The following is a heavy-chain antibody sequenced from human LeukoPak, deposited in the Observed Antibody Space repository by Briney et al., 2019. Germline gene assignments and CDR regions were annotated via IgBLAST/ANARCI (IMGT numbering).Heavy chain of an antibody. CDR1: GFTFSSYG. V-gene: IGHV3-21*01. Sequence: PGGSLRLSCAASGFTFSSYGMHWVRQAPGKGLEWVSSISSSSSYIYYADSVKGRFTISRDNAKNSLYLQMNSLRVEDTAVYYCVSYLYWWSDLGYWGQGTLVTVSS. D-gene: IGHD2-8*02. CDR3: VSYLYWWSDLGY. J-gene: IGHJ4*02. CDR2: ISSSSSYI.